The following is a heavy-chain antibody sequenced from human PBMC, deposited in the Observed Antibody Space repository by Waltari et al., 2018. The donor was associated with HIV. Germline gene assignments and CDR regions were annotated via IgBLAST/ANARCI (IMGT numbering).Heavy chain of an antibody. CDR3: ASGYSSSWRSDYYYYGMDV. Sequence: EVQLVESGGGLVQPGGSLRLSCAASGFTFSSYWMHWVRQAPGKGLVWVSRSNRDGSSTSYADSVKGRFTISRDNAKNTLYLQMNSLRAEDTAVYYCASGYSSSWRSDYYYYGMDVWGQGTTVTVSS. CDR2: SNRDGSST. J-gene: IGHJ6*02. CDR1: GFTFSSYW. D-gene: IGHD6-13*01. V-gene: IGHV3-74*01.